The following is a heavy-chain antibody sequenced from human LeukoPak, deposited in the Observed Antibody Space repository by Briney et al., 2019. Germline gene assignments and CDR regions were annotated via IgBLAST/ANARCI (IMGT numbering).Heavy chain of an antibody. Sequence: SVKVSCKASGGTFSSYAISWVRQAPGQGLEWMGGIIPIFGTANYAQKFQGRVTITADKSTSTAHMELSSLRSEDTAVYYCASVMTTVTKDAFDIWGQGTMVTVSS. CDR1: GGTFSSYA. J-gene: IGHJ3*02. V-gene: IGHV1-69*06. D-gene: IGHD4-17*01. CDR2: IIPIFGTA. CDR3: ASVMTTVTKDAFDI.